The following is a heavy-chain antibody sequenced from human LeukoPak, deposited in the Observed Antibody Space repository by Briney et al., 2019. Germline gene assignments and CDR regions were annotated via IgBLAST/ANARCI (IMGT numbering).Heavy chain of an antibody. Sequence: GGSLRLSCAASGFTLDDYGMSWVRQAPGKGLEWVSGINWNGGSTGYADSVKGRFTISRDNAKNSLYLQMNSLRAEDTALYHCAREIEYSSSSGRYYYYYMDVWGKGTTVTVSS. V-gene: IGHV3-20*01. CDR1: GFTLDDYG. J-gene: IGHJ6*03. CDR3: AREIEYSSSSGRYYYYYMDV. CDR2: INWNGGST. D-gene: IGHD6-6*01.